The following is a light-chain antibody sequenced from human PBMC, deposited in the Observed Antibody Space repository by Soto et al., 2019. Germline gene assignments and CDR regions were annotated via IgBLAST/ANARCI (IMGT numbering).Light chain of an antibody. CDR3: VSYAGSSNAYV. V-gene: IGLV2-23*02. CDR1: SSDVVSYNL. CDR2: EVS. Sequence: QSALTQAASVSGSPGQSITISCTGTSSDVVSYNLVSWYQQHPGKAPKHMIYEVSKRPSGVSNRFSGSKSGNTASLTISGLQADDEAEYYCVSYAGSSNAYVFGTGTKLTVL. J-gene: IGLJ1*01.